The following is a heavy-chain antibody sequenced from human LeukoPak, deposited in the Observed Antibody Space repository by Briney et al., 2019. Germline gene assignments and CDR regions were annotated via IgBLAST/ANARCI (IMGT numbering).Heavy chain of an antibody. D-gene: IGHD5-18*01. V-gene: IGHV4-59*01. CDR3: ARDRGYSYGGYYYYYYMDV. Sequence: PSETLSLTCTVSGGSISSYYWSWIRQPPGKGLEWIGYIYYSGSTNYNPSLKSRVTISVDTSKNQFSLKLSSVTAADTAVYYCARDRGYSYGGYYYYYYMDVWGKGTTVTVSS. CDR2: IYYSGST. J-gene: IGHJ6*03. CDR1: GGSISSYY.